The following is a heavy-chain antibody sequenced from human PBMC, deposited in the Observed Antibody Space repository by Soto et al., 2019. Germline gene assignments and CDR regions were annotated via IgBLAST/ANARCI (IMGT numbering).Heavy chain of an antibody. CDR3: ATVPDCVGGSCYLGWFAP. Sequence: QVQLVESGGGVVQPGRSLSLSCAASGFSFSNYGMHWVRQAPGKGLEWVAVFSYEGSNTTFPDSLKGRFIISSDKSKNTLFLQINGLRAEDTAVYSCATVPDCVGGSCYLGWFAPWGQ. CDR2: FSYEGSNT. J-gene: IGHJ5*02. D-gene: IGHD2-15*01. CDR1: GFSFSNYG. V-gene: IGHV3-30*03.